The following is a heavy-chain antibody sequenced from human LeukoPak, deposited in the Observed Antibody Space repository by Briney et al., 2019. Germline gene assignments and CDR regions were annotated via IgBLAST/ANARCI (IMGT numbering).Heavy chain of an antibody. CDR3: ARGRRSGVRGVIIYFDY. J-gene: IGHJ4*02. V-gene: IGHV3-11*01. CDR2: ISSSGSTI. CDR1: GFTFSDYY. Sequence: PGGSLRLSCAASGFTFSDYYMSWIRQAPGKGLEWVSYISSSGSTIYYADSVKGRFTISRDNAKNSLYLQMNSLRAEDTAVYYCARGRRSGVRGVIIYFDYWAREPWSPSPQ. D-gene: IGHD3-10*01.